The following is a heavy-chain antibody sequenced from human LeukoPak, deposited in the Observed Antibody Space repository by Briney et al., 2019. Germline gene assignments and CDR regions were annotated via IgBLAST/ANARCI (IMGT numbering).Heavy chain of an antibody. CDR2: IKQDGSEE. Sequence: QTGGSLRLSCAASGFTFSTSWMTWVRQAPGKGLEWVANIKQDGSEEYYVDSVKGRFSISRDNAKNSLYLQMNNLRVEDTAVYYCARDPYDSSGSYYVAFDIWGQGTMVAVSS. CDR3: ARDPYDSSGSYYVAFDI. J-gene: IGHJ3*02. V-gene: IGHV3-7*01. CDR1: GFTFSTSW. D-gene: IGHD3-22*01.